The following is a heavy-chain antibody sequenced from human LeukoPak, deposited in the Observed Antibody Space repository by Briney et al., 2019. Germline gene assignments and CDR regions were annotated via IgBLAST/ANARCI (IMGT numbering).Heavy chain of an antibody. J-gene: IGHJ4*02. CDR1: GFTFSSYG. Sequence: RLSCAASGFTFSSYGMHWVRQAPGKGLEWVAFIRYDGSSKYYADSVKGRFTISRDTSKNTLYLQMNSLRAEDTAVYYCAKDWSREYYDFWSGYYTSIGEDYWGQGTPVTVSS. CDR2: IRYDGSSK. V-gene: IGHV3-30*02. D-gene: IGHD3-3*01. CDR3: AKDWSREYYDFWSGYYTSIGEDY.